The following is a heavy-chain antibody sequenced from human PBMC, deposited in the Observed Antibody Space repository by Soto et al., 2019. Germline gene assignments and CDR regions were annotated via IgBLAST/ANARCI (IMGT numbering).Heavy chain of an antibody. CDR1: GDSVSSNSAA. Sequence: SQTLSLTCAISGDSVSSNSAAWNWIRQSPSRGLEWLGRTYYRSKWYNDYAVSVKSRITINPDTSKNQFSLQLNSVTPEDTAVYYCARTRQRLDKYYYYGMDVWGQGTTVTVSS. CDR3: ARTRQRLDKYYYYGMDV. V-gene: IGHV6-1*01. CDR2: TYYRSKWYN. J-gene: IGHJ6*02. D-gene: IGHD6-19*01.